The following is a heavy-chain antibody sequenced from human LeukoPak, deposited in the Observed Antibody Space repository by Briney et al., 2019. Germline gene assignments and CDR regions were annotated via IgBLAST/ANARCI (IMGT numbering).Heavy chain of an antibody. CDR3: ARDKFDYSSSWYAFDI. CDR1: GGSISSSSYY. D-gene: IGHD6-13*01. CDR2: IYYSGST. V-gene: IGHV4-39*07. Sequence: ETLSLTCTVSGGSISSSSYYWGWIRQPPGKGLEWIGSIYYSGSTYYNPSLKSRVTISVDTSKNQFSLKLSSVTAADTAVYYCARDKFDYSSSWYAFDIWGQGTMVTVSS. J-gene: IGHJ3*02.